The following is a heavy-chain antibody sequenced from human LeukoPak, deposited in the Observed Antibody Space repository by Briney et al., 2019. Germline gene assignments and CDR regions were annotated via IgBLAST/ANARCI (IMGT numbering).Heavy chain of an antibody. CDR1: GFTFSTYG. Sequence: PGGSLRLSCGASGFTFSTYGMHWVRQAPGKGLEWVALIWYDGTNKYYADSVKGRFTISRDNSKNTLYLQMNSLRAEDTAVYYCARDLNYDRVFDIWGQGTMVTVSS. CDR3: ARDLNYDRVFDI. V-gene: IGHV3-33*08. CDR2: IWYDGTNK. D-gene: IGHD3-22*01. J-gene: IGHJ3*02.